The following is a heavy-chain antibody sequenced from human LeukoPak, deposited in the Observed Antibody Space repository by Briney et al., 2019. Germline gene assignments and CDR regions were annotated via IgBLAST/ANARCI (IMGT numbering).Heavy chain of an antibody. CDR2: IYSGGST. V-gene: IGHV3-66*01. CDR1: GFTVSSNY. Sequence: PGGSLRLSCAASGFTVSSNYMSWVRQAPGKGLEWVSVIYSGGSTYYADSVKGRFTISRDNAKNSLYLQMNSLRAEDTAVYYCASADKYYFDYWGQGTLVTVSS. D-gene: IGHD3-9*01. CDR3: ASADKYYFDY. J-gene: IGHJ4*02.